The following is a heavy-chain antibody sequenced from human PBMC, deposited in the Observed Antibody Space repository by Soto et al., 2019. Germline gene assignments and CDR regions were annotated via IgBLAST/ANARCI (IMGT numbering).Heavy chain of an antibody. CDR2: IYWDDDK. V-gene: IGHV2-5*02. CDR3: AHAGGIVELDY. J-gene: IGHJ4*02. D-gene: IGHD1-26*01. Sequence: QITLKESGPPLVKPTQTLTLTCTFSGFSLSTSGVGVGWIRQPPGKALEWLALIYWDDDKRYSPSLKSRLTITKDTSKNQVVLTMTNIDPVDTATYYCAHAGGIVELDYWGQGTLVTVSS. CDR1: GFSLSTSGVG.